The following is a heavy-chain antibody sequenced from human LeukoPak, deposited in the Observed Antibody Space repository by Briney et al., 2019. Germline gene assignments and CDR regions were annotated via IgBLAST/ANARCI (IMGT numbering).Heavy chain of an antibody. Sequence: SETLSLTCAVYGGSFSGYYWSWIRQPPGKGLEWIGEINHSGSTNYNPSLKSRVTISVDTSKNQFSLKLSSVTAAGTAVYYCARNGLLWFGELGDYWGQGTLVTVSS. CDR2: INHSGST. CDR3: ARNGLLWFGELGDY. J-gene: IGHJ4*02. CDR1: GGSFSGYY. D-gene: IGHD3-10*01. V-gene: IGHV4-34*01.